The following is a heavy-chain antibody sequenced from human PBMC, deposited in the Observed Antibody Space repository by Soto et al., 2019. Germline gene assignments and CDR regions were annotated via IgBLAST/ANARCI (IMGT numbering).Heavy chain of an antibody. Sequence: EVQLVESGGGLVQPGRSLRLSCVASGFTFDSYAMHWVRQAPGKGLEWVSGISWNSGSIGYEDSVKGRFTISRDNAQNYLYLEMNSLRVEDTAFYYCVKDIHEQWLVSHFEYWGQGALGTVSS. CDR2: ISWNSGSI. J-gene: IGHJ4*02. V-gene: IGHV3-9*01. CDR3: VKDIHEQWLVSHFEY. CDR1: GFTFDSYA. D-gene: IGHD6-19*01.